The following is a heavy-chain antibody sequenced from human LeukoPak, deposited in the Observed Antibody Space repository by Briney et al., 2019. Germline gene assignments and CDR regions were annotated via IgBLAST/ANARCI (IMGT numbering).Heavy chain of an antibody. V-gene: IGHV4-39*01. J-gene: IGHJ5*02. CDR2: IYYSGST. CDR1: GGSISSSSYY. D-gene: IGHD6-19*01. Sequence: ASETLSLTGTVSGGSISSSSYYWGWIRQPPGKGLEWIGSIYYSGSTYYNPSLKSRVTISVDTSKNQFSLKLSSVTAADTAVYYCARHRAVAESWFDPWGQGTLVTVSS. CDR3: ARHRAVAESWFDP.